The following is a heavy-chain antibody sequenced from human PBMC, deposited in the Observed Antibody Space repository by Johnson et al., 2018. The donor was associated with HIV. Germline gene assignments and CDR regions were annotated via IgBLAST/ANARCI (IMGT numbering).Heavy chain of an antibody. CDR3: ARDQAYRSSWAFSFDI. CDR1: GFTFSSYW. D-gene: IGHD6-13*01. V-gene: IGHV3-7*01. Sequence: VQLVESGGGLVQPGGSLRLSCAASGFTFSSYWMSWVRQAPGKGLEWVANIKQDGSEKYYAESVKGRFTISRDNSNNTLYLQMNSLRSDDTAVYFCARDQAYRSSWAFSFDIWGQGTMVIVSS. J-gene: IGHJ3*02. CDR2: IKQDGSEK.